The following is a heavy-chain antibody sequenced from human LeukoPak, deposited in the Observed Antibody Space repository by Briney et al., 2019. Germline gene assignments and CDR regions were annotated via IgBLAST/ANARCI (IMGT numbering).Heavy chain of an antibody. Sequence: GRSLRLSCAASGFTFGDYARRWVRQAPGKGLEWVSGISWNSGSIGYADSVKCRFTISTDNAKNALYLQMNSLRAEDMVLYYCAKEGLLRNFDYWGQGTLVTVSS. CDR2: ISWNSGSI. D-gene: IGHD3-22*01. CDR1: GFTFGDYA. V-gene: IGHV3-9*03. CDR3: AKEGLLRNFDY. J-gene: IGHJ4*02.